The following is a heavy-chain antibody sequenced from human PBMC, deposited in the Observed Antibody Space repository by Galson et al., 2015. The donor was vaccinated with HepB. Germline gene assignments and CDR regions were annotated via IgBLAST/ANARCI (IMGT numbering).Heavy chain of an antibody. D-gene: IGHD5-24*01. J-gene: IGHJ4*02. V-gene: IGHV3-21*01. CDR3: ARDYVMTTIGMCGY. Sequence: SLRLSCAASGFTFSTYSMNWVRQAPGKGLEWVSSISSSSTYIYYADSVKGRFTISRDNAKNSLYLQMNSLRAEDTAVYYCARDYVMTTIGMCGYWGQGTLVTVSS. CDR1: GFTFSTYS. CDR2: ISSSSTYI.